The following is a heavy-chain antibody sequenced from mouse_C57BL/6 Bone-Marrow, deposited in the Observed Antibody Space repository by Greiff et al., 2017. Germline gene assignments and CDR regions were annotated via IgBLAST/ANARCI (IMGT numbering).Heavy chain of an antibody. CDR1: GYTFTSYG. V-gene: IGHV1-81*01. CDR2: IYPRSGNT. J-gene: IGHJ1*03. CDR3: ARYGGYYDYDVGYFDV. Sequence: VQLQQSGAELARPGASVKLSCKASGYTFTSYGISWVKQRHGQGLEWIGEIYPRSGNTYYNEKFKGKATLTADNSSSTAYMELRSLTSEDSAVYFCARYGGYYDYDVGYFDVWGTGTTVTVSS. D-gene: IGHD2-4*01.